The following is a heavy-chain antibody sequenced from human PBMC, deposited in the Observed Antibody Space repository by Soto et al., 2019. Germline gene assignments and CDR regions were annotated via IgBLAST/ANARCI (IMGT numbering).Heavy chain of an antibody. V-gene: IGHV3-23*01. J-gene: IGHJ4*02. CDR1: GFTFSSYA. CDR3: AKGDAEAVAGSFFDY. D-gene: IGHD6-19*01. CDR2: ISGSGGST. Sequence: PGGSLRLSCTASGFTFSSYAMSWVRQAPGKGLEWVSAISGSGGSTYYADSVKGRFTISRDNSKNTLYLQMNSLRAEDTAVYYCAKGDAEAVAGSFFDYWGQGTLVTVSS.